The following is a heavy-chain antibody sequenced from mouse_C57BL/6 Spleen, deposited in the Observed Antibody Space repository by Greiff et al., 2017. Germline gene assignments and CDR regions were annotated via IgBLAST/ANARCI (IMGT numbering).Heavy chain of an antibody. V-gene: IGHV5-9*01. J-gene: IGHJ2*01. CDR2: ISGGGGNP. D-gene: IGHD1-1*01. Sequence: EVHLVESGGGLVKPGGSLKLSCAASGFTFSSYTMSWVRQTPEKRLEWVATISGGGGNPYYPDSVKGRFTISRDNAKNTLYLQMSSLRSEDTSLYYCARHGLLFDYWGQGTTLTVSS. CDR1: GFTFSSYT. CDR3: ARHGLLFDY.